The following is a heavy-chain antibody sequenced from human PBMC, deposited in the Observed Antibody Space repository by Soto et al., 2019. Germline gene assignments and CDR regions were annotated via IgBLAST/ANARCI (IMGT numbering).Heavy chain of an antibody. J-gene: IGHJ6*02. CDR1: GGSISSSSYY. V-gene: IGHV4-39*01. Sequence: KLSETLSLTCTVSGGSISSSSYYWGWIRQPPGKGLEWIGSIYYSGSTYYNPSLKSRVTISVDTSKNQFSLKLSSVTAADTAVYYCARRGSTSFGYYYYGMDVWGQGTTVTVSS. D-gene: IGHD2-2*01. CDR2: IYYSGST. CDR3: ARRGSTSFGYYYYGMDV.